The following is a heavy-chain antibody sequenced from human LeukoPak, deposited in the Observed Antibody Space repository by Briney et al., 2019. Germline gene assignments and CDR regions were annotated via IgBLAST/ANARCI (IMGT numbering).Heavy chain of an antibody. Sequence: PGGTLRLYCAASGVTFSRYAMSWVRQAPGKGLEWVSAMSGSGGSTYYADSVKGRFTISRENTKNTLYMQMNRLRAEDTAVYYCAKDLGYSSGWSDFHYWGQGTLVTVSS. J-gene: IGHJ4*02. CDR2: MSGSGGST. CDR1: GVTFSRYA. V-gene: IGHV3-23*01. CDR3: AKDLGYSSGWSDFHY. D-gene: IGHD6-19*01.